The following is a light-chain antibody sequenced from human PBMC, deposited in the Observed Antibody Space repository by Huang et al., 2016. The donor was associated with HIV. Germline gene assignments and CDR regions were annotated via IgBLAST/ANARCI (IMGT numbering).Light chain of an antibody. CDR3: HQTYSTLGT. CDR2: AAS. CDR1: QSISTY. V-gene: IGKV1-39*01. J-gene: IGKJ1*01. Sequence: DIQMTQSPSSLSTSVGDRLTITCRASQSISTYLNWYQQRLGQAPKLLIYAASSLQSGVPSRFSGSGSGTDFTLTISSLQPEDFATYYCHQTYSTLGTFGQGTKVEIK.